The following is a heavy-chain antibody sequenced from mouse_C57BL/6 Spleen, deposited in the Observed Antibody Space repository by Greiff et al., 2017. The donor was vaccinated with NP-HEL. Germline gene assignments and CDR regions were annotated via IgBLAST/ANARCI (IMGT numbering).Heavy chain of an antibody. CDR1: GFTFSNYW. CDR2: IRLKSDNYAT. Sequence: EVQGVESGGGLVQPGGSMKLSCVASGFTFSNYWMNWVRQSPEKGLEWVAQIRLKSDNYATHYAESVKGRFTISRDDSKSSVYLQMNNLRAEDTGIYYCTGLTVDYWGQGTTLTVSS. CDR3: TGLTVDY. V-gene: IGHV6-3*01. D-gene: IGHD4-1*01. J-gene: IGHJ2*01.